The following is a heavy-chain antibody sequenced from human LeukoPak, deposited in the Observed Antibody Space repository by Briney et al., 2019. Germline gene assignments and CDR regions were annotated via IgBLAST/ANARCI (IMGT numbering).Heavy chain of an antibody. J-gene: IGHJ4*02. V-gene: IGHV1-58*01. CDR2: IVVGSGNT. CDR3: AKGGKWDVTPFDY. Sequence: SVKVSCKASGFTFTSSAVQWVRQARGQRLEWIGWIVVGSGNTNYAQKFQERVTITRDMSTSTAYMELSSLRSEDTAVYYCAKGGKWDVTPFDYWGQGTLVTVSS. CDR1: GFTFTSSA. D-gene: IGHD1-26*01.